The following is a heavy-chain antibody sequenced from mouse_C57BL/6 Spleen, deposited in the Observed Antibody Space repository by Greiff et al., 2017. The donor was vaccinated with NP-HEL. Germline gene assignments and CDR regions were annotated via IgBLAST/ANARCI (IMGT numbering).Heavy chain of an antibody. CDR2: IWSGGST. CDR3: ARKEGLRTFPYYYAMDY. J-gene: IGHJ4*01. CDR1: GFSLTSYG. D-gene: IGHD5-5*01. Sequence: QVQLKESGPGLVQPSQSLSITCTVSGFSLTSYGVHWVRQSPGKGLEWLGVIWSGGSTDYNAAFISRLSISKDNSKSQVFFKMNSLQADDTAIYYCARKEGLRTFPYYYAMDYWGQGTSVTVSS. V-gene: IGHV2-2*01.